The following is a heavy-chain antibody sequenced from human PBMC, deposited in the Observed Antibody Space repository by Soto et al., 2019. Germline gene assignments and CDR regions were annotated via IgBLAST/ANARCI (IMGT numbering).Heavy chain of an antibody. D-gene: IGHD6-19*01. Sequence: QVQLVQSGAEVKKPGASVKVSCKASGYTFTSYGMHWVRQAPGQRLEWMGWINAGNGNTKYSQKFQGRVTTTRDTSASTAYMELSSLRSEDTAVYYCARVSGIAVAEVWGQGTLVTVSS. CDR3: ARVSGIAVAEV. V-gene: IGHV1-3*01. CDR2: INAGNGNT. J-gene: IGHJ4*02. CDR1: GYTFTSYG.